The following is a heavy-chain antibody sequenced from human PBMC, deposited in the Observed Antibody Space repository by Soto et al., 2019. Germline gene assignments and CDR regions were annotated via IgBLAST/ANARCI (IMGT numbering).Heavy chain of an antibody. J-gene: IGHJ6*03. CDR2: IYSGGST. V-gene: IGHV3-66*01. D-gene: IGHD6-6*01. Sequence: GGSLRLSCAASGFTVSSNYMSWVRQAPGKGLEWVSVIYSGGSTYYADSVKGRFTISRDNSKNTLYLQMNSLRAEDTAVYYCARGVAYSSSSPQRYIHGHYYYMDVWGKGTTVTVSS. CDR1: GFTVSSNY. CDR3: ARGVAYSSSSPQRYIHGHYYYMDV.